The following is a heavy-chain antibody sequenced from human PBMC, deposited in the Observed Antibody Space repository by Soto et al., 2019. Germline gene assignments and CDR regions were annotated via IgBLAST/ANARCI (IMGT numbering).Heavy chain of an antibody. CDR2: ISGSGGST. D-gene: IGHD3-10*01. CDR3: AKPITGSYGMDV. J-gene: IGHJ6*02. V-gene: IGHV3-23*01. Sequence: GGSLRLSCAASGFTFSSYAMSWVRQAPGKGLEWVSAISGSGGSTYYADSVKGRFTISRDNSKNTLYPQMNSLRAEDTAVYYCAKPITGSYGMDVWGQGTTVTVS. CDR1: GFTFSSYA.